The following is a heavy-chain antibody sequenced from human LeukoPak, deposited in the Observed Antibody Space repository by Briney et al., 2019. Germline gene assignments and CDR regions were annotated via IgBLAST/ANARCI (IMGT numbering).Heavy chain of an antibody. CDR3: ARASSGSYFFRY. D-gene: IGHD1-26*01. J-gene: IGHJ4*02. CDR1: GGSFSGYY. CDR2: INHSGST. V-gene: IGHV4-34*01. Sequence: SETLSLTCAVYGGSFSGYYWSWLRQPPGKGLEWIGEINHSGSTNYNPSLKSRVTISVDTSKNQFSLKLSSVTAADTAVYYCARASSGSYFFRYWGQGTLVTVSS.